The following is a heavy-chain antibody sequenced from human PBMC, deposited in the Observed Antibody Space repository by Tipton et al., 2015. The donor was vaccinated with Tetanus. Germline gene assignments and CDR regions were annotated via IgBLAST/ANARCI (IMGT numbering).Heavy chain of an antibody. CDR2: ISGSGGST. Sequence: SGFTFSSYAMSWVRQAPGKGLEWVSAISGSGGSTYYADSVKGRFTISRDNSKNTLYLQMNSLRAEDTAVYYCAKVVVVVAAKYFDYWGQGTLVTVSS. J-gene: IGHJ4*02. CDR1: GFTFSSYA. D-gene: IGHD2-15*01. CDR3: AKVVVVVAAKYFDY. V-gene: IGHV3-23*01.